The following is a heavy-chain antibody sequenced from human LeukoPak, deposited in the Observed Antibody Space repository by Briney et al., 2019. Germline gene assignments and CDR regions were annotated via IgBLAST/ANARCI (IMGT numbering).Heavy chain of an antibody. Sequence: SETLSLTCTVSGGFISSYYWSWIRQPAGKGLEWIGRIYTSGSTNYNPSLKSRVTMSVDTSKNQFSLKLSSVTAADTAVYYCAREPRITMVRGVIIGYFDYWGQGTLVTVSS. D-gene: IGHD3-10*01. J-gene: IGHJ4*02. CDR2: IYTSGST. CDR3: AREPRITMVRGVIIGYFDY. CDR1: GGFISSYY. V-gene: IGHV4-4*07.